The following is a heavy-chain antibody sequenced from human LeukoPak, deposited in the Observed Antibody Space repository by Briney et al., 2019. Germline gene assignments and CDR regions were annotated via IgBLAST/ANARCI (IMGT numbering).Heavy chain of an antibody. Sequence: SETLSLTYTVSGGSISSYYWSWIRQPPGKGLEWIGYIYYSGSTNYNPSLKSRVTISVDTSKNQFSLKLSSVTAADTAVYYCARGRMVRGVIITDYYYYMDVWGKGTTVTISS. CDR3: ARGRMVRGVIITDYYYYMDV. J-gene: IGHJ6*03. CDR2: IYYSGST. CDR1: GGSISSYY. V-gene: IGHV4-59*01. D-gene: IGHD3-10*01.